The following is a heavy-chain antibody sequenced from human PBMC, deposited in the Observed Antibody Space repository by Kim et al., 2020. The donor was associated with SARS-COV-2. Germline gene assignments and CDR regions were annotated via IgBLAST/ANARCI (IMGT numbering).Heavy chain of an antibody. CDR1: GFTFSSYA. CDR2: IYSGGSST. J-gene: IGHJ4*02. V-gene: IGHV3-23*03. D-gene: IGHD3-22*01. CDR3: ALVGLFNYYYSSGDKGPFDY. Sequence: GGSLRLSCAASGFTFSSYAMSWVRQAPGKGLEWVSVIYSGGSSTYYADSVKGRFTISRDNSKNTLYLQMNSLRAEDTAVYYCALVGLFNYYYSSGDKGPFDYWGQETLVTVSS.